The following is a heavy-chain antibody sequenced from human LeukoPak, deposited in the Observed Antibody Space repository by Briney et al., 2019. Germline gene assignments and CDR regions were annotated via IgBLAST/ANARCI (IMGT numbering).Heavy chain of an antibody. Sequence: PGGSLRLSCTAFGFTFGDYAMSWVCQAPGKGPEWVGFIRRKANAGTTEYAASVKGRFTISRDDSKSIAYLQMNSLKTEDTAVYYCTSGLYYDSWSDLFDYWGQGTLVTVSS. CDR2: IRRKANAGTT. J-gene: IGHJ4*02. CDR1: GFTFGDYA. V-gene: IGHV3-49*04. D-gene: IGHD3-3*01. CDR3: TSGLYYDSWSDLFDY.